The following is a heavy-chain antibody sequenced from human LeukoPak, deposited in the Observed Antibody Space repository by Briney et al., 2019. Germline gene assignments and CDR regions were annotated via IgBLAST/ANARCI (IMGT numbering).Heavy chain of an antibody. J-gene: IGHJ4*02. CDR1: GFTFSDSS. D-gene: IGHD2-8*01. CDR2: ISSSGSYI. Sequence: GGSLRLSCAASGFTFSDSSMNWVRQAPGKGLEWVSSISSSGSYIYYADSLKGRFTISRDNARNSLYLQMNSLGVEDTAVYYCARGRARTFDSWGQGALVTVSS. CDR3: ARGRARTFDS. V-gene: IGHV3-21*01.